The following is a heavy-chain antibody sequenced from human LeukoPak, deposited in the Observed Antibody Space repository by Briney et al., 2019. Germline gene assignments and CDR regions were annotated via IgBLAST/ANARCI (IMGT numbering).Heavy chain of an antibody. CDR1: GGPISGSAYY. V-gene: IGHV4-39*01. D-gene: IGHD1-1*01. CDR2: LYYSGSP. Sequence: PSETLSLTCTVSGGPISGSAYYWGWIRQPPGKGLEGIGNLYYSGSPYYSPSPKSRITISVDTSENQFSLKLTSVTAADTAVYYWAANEGPWGQGTLVTVSS. J-gene: IGHJ5*02. CDR3: AANEGP.